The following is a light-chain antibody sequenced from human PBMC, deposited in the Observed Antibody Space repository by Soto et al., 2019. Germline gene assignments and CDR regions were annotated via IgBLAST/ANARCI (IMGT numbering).Light chain of an antibody. CDR1: QGISSY. Sequence: PMTRARCSISASTGARENITCRASQGISSYLAWYQQKPGKAPKLLIYAASTLQSGVPSRFSGSESGTDFTLTIICLQPEDCAIYFCQQANSFPINFGQGTRLEIK. CDR2: AAS. J-gene: IGKJ5*01. CDR3: QQANSFPIN. V-gene: IGKV1-8*01.